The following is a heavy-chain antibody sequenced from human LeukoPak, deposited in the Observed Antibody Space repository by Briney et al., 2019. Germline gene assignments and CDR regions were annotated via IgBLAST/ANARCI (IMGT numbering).Heavy chain of an antibody. CDR2: IYTSGST. J-gene: IGHJ4*02. D-gene: IGHD6-13*01. CDR1: GGSISSGSYY. Sequence: PSQTLSLTCTVSGGSISSGSYYWSWIRQPARKGLEWIGRIYTSGSTNYNPSLKSRVTISVDTSKNQFSLKLSSVTAADTAVYYCARSSSSWNWGQGTLVTVSS. CDR3: ARSSSSWN. V-gene: IGHV4-61*02.